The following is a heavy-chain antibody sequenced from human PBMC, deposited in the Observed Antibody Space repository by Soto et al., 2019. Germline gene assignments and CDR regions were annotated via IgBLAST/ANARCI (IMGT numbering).Heavy chain of an antibody. V-gene: IGHV3-9*01. Sequence: PGGSLRLCCAASGFTFDDYAMHWVRQAPGKGLEWVSGISWNSGSIGYADSVKGRFTISRDNAKNSLYLQMNSLRAEDTALYYCAKSRGSYSYGYFWFDPWGQGTLVTVSS. CDR2: ISWNSGSI. D-gene: IGHD5-18*01. CDR3: AKSRGSYSYGYFWFDP. CDR1: GFTFDDYA. J-gene: IGHJ5*02.